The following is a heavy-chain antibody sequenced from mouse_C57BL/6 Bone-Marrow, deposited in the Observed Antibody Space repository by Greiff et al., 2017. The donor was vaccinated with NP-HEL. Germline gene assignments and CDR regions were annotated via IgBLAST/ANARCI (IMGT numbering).Heavy chain of an antibody. CDR2: IYPRSGNT. V-gene: IGHV1-81*01. J-gene: IGHJ3*01. D-gene: IGHD2-1*01. Sequence: QVQLQQSGAELARPGASVKLSCKASGYTFTSYGISWVKQRTGQGLEWIGEIYPRSGNTCYNEKFKGKATLTADKSSSTAYMELRSLTSEDSAVYFCAYGNGGAYWGQGTLVTVSA. CDR3: AYGNGGAY. CDR1: GYTFTSYG.